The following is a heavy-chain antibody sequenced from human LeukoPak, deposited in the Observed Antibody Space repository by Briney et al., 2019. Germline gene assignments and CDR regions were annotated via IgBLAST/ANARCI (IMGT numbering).Heavy chain of an antibody. Sequence: PGGSLRLSCAASGFTFSSYGMHWVRQAPGKGLEWVAVISYDGSNKYYADSVKGRFTISRDNSKNTLYLQMNSLRAEDTAVYYCAKAGYCSGGSCYGVGNWFDPWGQGTLVTVSS. CDR3: AKAGYCSGGSCYGVGNWFDP. D-gene: IGHD2-15*01. CDR2: ISYDGSNK. CDR1: GFTFSSYG. V-gene: IGHV3-30*18. J-gene: IGHJ5*02.